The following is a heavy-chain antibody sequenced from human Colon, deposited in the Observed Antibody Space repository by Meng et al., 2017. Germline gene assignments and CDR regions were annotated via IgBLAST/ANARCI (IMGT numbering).Heavy chain of an antibody. CDR3: ARDWGDVRGGFDF. CDR1: GDSVSRNSAA. Sequence: VQLQPAAPGRVKPSQTLSLPRASSGDSVSRNSAAWNWIRHSPSGGLEWLGRTYYRSKYYHDYALSVKSRITIKPDTSKNQFSLQLNSVTPEDTAIYYCARDWGDVRGGFDFWGQGTLVTVSS. V-gene: IGHV6-1*01. CDR2: TYYRSKYYH. D-gene: IGHD3-10*02. J-gene: IGHJ4*02.